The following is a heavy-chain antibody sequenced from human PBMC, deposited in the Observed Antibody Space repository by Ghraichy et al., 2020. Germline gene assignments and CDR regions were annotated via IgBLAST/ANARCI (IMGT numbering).Heavy chain of an antibody. J-gene: IGHJ4*02. Sequence: SCAASGFTFSDYSMTWIRQAPGKGLEWVSYISGGGGTVYYADSVKGRFTISRDNTKNSLYLQMDTLRAEDTAVYYCARDAYTGNDYWGQGTLVTVSS. V-gene: IGHV3-11*01. D-gene: IGHD3-16*01. CDR1: GFTFSDYS. CDR2: ISGGGGTV. CDR3: ARDAYTGNDY.